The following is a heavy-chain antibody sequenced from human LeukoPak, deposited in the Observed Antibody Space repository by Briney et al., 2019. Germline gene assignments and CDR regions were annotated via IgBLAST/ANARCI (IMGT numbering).Heavy chain of an antibody. CDR1: GFTVSSNY. CDR2: IYSGGST. Sequence: GGSLRLSCAASGFTVSSNYMSWVRQAPGKGLEWVSVIYSGGSTYYADSVKGRFTISRDNSKNTLYLQMNSLRAEDTAVYYCAKAGAPYSSRLDWYFDLWGRGTLVTVSS. V-gene: IGHV3-66*01. J-gene: IGHJ2*01. CDR3: AKAGAPYSSRLDWYFDL. D-gene: IGHD6-13*01.